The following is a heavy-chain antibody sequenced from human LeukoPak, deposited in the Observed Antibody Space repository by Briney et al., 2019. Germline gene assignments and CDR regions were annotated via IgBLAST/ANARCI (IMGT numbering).Heavy chain of an antibody. CDR2: TYYSGST. D-gene: IGHD6-6*01. J-gene: IGHJ6*03. V-gene: IGHV4-59*12. Sequence: SETLSLTCSVSGGSIRSYYWSWIRHPPGKGREWIGYTYYSGSTNYSPSPKSPVTISVDTSKNQFSLKLSSVTAADTAVYYCARGRRIAARPIPPVYDYYMDVWGKGTTVTVSS. CDR3: ARGRRIAARPIPPVYDYYMDV. CDR1: GGSIRSYY.